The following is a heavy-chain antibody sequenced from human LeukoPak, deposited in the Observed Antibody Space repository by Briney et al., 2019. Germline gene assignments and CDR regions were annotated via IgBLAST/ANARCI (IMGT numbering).Heavy chain of an antibody. J-gene: IGHJ4*02. CDR2: IYYGGST. V-gene: IGHV4-30-4*08. CDR1: GGSISSGDYY. Sequence: SQTLSLTCTVSGGSISSGDYYWSWIRQPPGKGLEWIGYIYYGGSTYYNPSLKSRVTISVDTSKNQFSLKLSSVTAADTAVYYCARGVVPAATRIDYWGQGTLVTVSS. CDR3: ARGVVPAATRIDY. D-gene: IGHD2-2*01.